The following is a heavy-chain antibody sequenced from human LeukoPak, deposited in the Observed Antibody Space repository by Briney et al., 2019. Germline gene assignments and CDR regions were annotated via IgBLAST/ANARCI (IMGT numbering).Heavy chain of an antibody. J-gene: IGHJ4*02. CDR3: APLGSTVDY. V-gene: IGHV3-23*01. Sequence: HPGGSQRLSCAASGFTFSTYAMSWVRQAPGKGLERVSAISGSGGNTYYADSVKGRFTISRDNSKNTLYLQMNSLRAEDTAVYYCAPLGSTVDYWGQGTLVTVSS. CDR1: GFTFSTYA. CDR2: ISGSGGNT.